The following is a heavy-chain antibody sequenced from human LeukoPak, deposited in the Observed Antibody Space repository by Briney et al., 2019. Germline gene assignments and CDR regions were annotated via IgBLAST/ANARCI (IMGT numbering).Heavy chain of an antibody. D-gene: IGHD6-19*01. CDR3: ARDWGRRYSSGWYGDFDY. V-gene: IGHV3-30-3*01. CDR1: GFTFSNYA. Sequence: PGGSLRLSCAASGFTFSNYAMHWVRQAPGKGLEWVAVISYDGSDKYYADSVKGRFTISRDNSKNMLYLQMNSLRPEDTAAHYCARDWGRRYSSGWYGDFDYWGQGTLVTVSS. J-gene: IGHJ4*02. CDR2: ISYDGSDK.